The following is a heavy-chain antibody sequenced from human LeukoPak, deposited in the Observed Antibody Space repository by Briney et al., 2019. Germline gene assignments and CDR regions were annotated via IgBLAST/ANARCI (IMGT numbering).Heavy chain of an antibody. CDR3: ARVGFGELLSPFDY. D-gene: IGHD3-10*01. CDR1: GGSISSYY. J-gene: IGHJ4*02. CDR2: IYYSGSP. V-gene: IGHV4-59*01. Sequence: SETLSLTCTVSGGSISSYYWSWIRQPPGKGLEWIGYIYYSGSPNYNPSLKSRVTISVDTSKNQFSLKLSSVTAADTAVYYCARVGFGELLSPFDYWGQGTLVTVSS.